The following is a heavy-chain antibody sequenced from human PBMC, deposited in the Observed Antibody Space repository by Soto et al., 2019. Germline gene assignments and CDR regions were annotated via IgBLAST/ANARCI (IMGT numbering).Heavy chain of an antibody. CDR2: ISPDGSST. CDR1: GFSFNTYW. Sequence: PGGSLRLSCATSGFSFNTYWMHWIRQAPGAGLVWVSRISPDGSSTKYADSVKGRFTISRDNAKNTLHLQMDSLRAEDSAVYYCARRLGSGSYHFDYWGQGA. D-gene: IGHD3-10*01. V-gene: IGHV3-74*01. CDR3: ARRLGSGSYHFDY. J-gene: IGHJ4*02.